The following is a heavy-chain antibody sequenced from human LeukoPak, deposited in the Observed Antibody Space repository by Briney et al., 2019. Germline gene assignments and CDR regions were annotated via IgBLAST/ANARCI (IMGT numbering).Heavy chain of an antibody. CDR3: ARFWDYYGMDV. V-gene: IGHV3-30*03. Sequence: GGSLRLSCTASGFIFSNSGMHWVRQAPGKGLEWVAVISYDDNYKYYVDSVKGRFTISRDNSKNKLSLQMNSLRPEDSAIYYCARFWDYYGMDVWGQGTMVIVSS. D-gene: IGHD3-16*01. J-gene: IGHJ6*02. CDR2: ISYDDNYK. CDR1: GFIFSNSG.